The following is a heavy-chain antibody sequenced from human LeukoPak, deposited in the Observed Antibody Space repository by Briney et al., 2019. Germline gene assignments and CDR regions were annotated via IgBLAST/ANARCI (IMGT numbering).Heavy chain of an antibody. CDR2: INPNSGDT. J-gene: IGHJ4*02. CDR3: ARDQGPSYGYRD. CDR1: GYTFTGYY. D-gene: IGHD5-18*01. Sequence: ASVKVSCKASGYTFTGYYIHWVRQAPGQELEWMGWINPNSGDTNYAQKFQGRVTMTRDTSISTAYMELSRLTSDDTAVYYCARDQGPSYGYRDWGQGTLVTVSS. V-gene: IGHV1-2*02.